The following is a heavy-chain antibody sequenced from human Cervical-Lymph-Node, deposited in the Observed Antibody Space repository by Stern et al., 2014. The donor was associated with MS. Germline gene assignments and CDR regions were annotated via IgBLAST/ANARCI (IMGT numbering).Heavy chain of an antibody. CDR2: IYYSGTT. D-gene: IGHD3-22*01. CDR1: GCSISSDNYY. J-gene: IGHJ6*02. CDR3: ARNHFTTSLDV. Sequence: QVQLVESGPGLVKPSQTLSLTCTVSGCSISSDNYYWTWIRQHPGKGLEWIGHIYYSGTTYYNPSLKSRVSITVDTSQSLFSLGLSSVTAADTAVYYCARNHFTTSLDVWGHGTTVTVS. V-gene: IGHV4-31*03.